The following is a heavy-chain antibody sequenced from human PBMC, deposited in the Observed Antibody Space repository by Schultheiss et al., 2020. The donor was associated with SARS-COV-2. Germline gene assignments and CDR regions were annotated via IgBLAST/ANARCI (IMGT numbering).Heavy chain of an antibody. CDR1: GGSISSSSYY. D-gene: IGHD6-6*01. Sequence: SQTLSLTCTVSGGSISSSSYYWGWIRQPPGKGLEWIGSIYYSGSTYYNPSLKSRVTISVDTSKNQFSLKLSSVTAADTAVYYCARLGIAARPQADYWRQGTLVTVSS. CDR3: ARLGIAARPQADY. J-gene: IGHJ4*02. CDR2: IYYSGST. V-gene: IGHV4-39*01.